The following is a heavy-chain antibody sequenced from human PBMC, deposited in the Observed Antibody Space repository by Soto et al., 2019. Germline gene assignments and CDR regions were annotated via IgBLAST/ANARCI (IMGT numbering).Heavy chain of an antibody. J-gene: IGHJ5*02. Sequence: GASVKVSCKVSGYTLTELSMHWVRQAPGKGLEWMGGFDPEDGETIYAQKFQGRVTMTEDTSTDTAYMELSSLRSEDTAVYYCATAPPDCTNGVCYRGSNWLDPWGQGTLVTVSS. CDR2: FDPEDGET. V-gene: IGHV1-24*01. D-gene: IGHD2-8*01. CDR1: GYTLTELS. CDR3: ATAPPDCTNGVCYRGSNWLDP.